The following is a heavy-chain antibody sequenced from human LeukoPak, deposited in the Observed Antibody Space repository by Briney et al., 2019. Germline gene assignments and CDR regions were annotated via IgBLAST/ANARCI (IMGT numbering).Heavy chain of an antibody. V-gene: IGHV1-69*13. J-gene: IGHJ4*02. Sequence: GASVKVSCKASGGTFSSYAISWVRQAPGQGLEWMGGIIPIFGTANYAQKFQGRVTITADESTSTAYMELSSLRSEDTAVYYCARVGRYSGFDLDVDYWGQGTLVTVSS. D-gene: IGHD5-12*01. CDR1: GGTFSSYA. CDR2: IIPIFGTA. CDR3: ARVGRYSGFDLDVDY.